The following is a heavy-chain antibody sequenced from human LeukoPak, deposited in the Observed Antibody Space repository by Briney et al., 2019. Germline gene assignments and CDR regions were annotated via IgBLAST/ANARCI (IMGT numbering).Heavy chain of an antibody. CDR1: GYNFANYW. V-gene: IGHV5-51*01. Sequence: GESLKISCKGSGYNFANYWIAWVRQVPGKGLEWMGIIYSGDSDTRYSPSFQGQVTISADKSTSTAYLQWSSLKASDTAMYYCARPLYSRTAYYHYGVDVWGQGTTVTVSS. CDR2: IYSGDSDT. D-gene: IGHD2-15*01. CDR3: ARPLYSRTAYYHYGVDV. J-gene: IGHJ6*02.